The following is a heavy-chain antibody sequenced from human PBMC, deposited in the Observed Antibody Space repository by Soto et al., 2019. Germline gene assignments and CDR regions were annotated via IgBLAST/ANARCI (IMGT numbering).Heavy chain of an antibody. CDR1: GGTFSSYA. D-gene: IGHD6-6*01. CDR3: AIGRLYSRSPLTGYYYGMDV. Sequence: QVQLVQSGAEVKKPGSSVKVSCKASGGTFSSYAISWVRQAPGQGLEWMGGIIPIFGTANYAQKFQGRVTISADESTSTAYMELSSLRSEDTAVYYCAIGRLYSRSPLTGYYYGMDVWGQGTTVTVSS. J-gene: IGHJ6*02. V-gene: IGHV1-69*01. CDR2: IIPIFGTA.